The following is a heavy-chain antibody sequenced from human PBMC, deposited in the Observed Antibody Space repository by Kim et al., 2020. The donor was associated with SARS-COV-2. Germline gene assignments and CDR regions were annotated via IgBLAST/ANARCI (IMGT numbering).Heavy chain of an antibody. Sequence: GGSLRLSCAASGFTFSSYWMSWVRQAPGKGLEWVANIKQDGSEKYYVDSVKGRFTISRDNAKNSLYLQMNSLRAEDTAVYYCARDDSPYYCSSTSCRSYYYYGMDVWGQGTTVTVSS. CDR1: GFTFSSYW. D-gene: IGHD2-2*01. J-gene: IGHJ6*02. CDR2: IKQDGSEK. V-gene: IGHV3-7*03. CDR3: ARDDSPYYCSSTSCRSYYYYGMDV.